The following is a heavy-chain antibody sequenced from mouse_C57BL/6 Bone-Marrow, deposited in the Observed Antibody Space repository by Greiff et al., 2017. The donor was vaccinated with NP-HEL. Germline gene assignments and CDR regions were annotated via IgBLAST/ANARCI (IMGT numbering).Heavy chain of an antibody. V-gene: IGHV5-12*01. Sequence: EVKLMESGGGLVQPGGSLKLSCAASGFTFSDYYMYWVRQTPEKRLEWVAYISNGGGSTYYPDTVKGRFTISRDNAKNTLYLQMSRLKSEDTAMYYCARATVPSMDYWGQGTSVTVSS. J-gene: IGHJ4*01. D-gene: IGHD1-1*01. CDR1: GFTFSDYY. CDR3: ARATVPSMDY. CDR2: ISNGGGST.